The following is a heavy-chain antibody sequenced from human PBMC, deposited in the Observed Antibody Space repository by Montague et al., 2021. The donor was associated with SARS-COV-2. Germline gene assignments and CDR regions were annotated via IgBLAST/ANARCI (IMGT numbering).Heavy chain of an antibody. CDR3: AREAYYYDSSGYYGGGYYYYYGMDV. J-gene: IGHJ6*02. CDR1: GGSISGSSYY. D-gene: IGHD3-22*01. CDR2: IYYSGST. V-gene: IGHV4-39*02. Sequence: SETLSLTCTVSGGSISGSSYYWGWIRQPPGKGLERIGSIYYSGSTYYNPSLKSRVTISVGTSKNQFSLKLSSVTAADTAVYYCAREAYYYDSSGYYGGGYYYYYGMDVWGQGTTVTVSS.